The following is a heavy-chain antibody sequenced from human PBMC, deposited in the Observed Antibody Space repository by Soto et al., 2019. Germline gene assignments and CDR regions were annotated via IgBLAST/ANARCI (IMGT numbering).Heavy chain of an antibody. CDR3: ARATQYTTMVRGVSHYYYGMDV. D-gene: IGHD3-10*01. J-gene: IGHJ6*02. V-gene: IGHV1-69*13. Sequence: ASVKVSCKAAGGTFSSYAISWVRQAPGQGLEWMGGIIPIFGTANYAQKFQGRVTITADESTSTAYMELSSLRSEDTAVYYCARATQYTTMVRGVSHYYYGMDVWGQGTTVTVSS. CDR2: IIPIFGTA. CDR1: GGTFSSYA.